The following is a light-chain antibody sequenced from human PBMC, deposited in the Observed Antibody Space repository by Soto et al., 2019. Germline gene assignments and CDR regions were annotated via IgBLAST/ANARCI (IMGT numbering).Light chain of an antibody. Sequence: QSVLTQPASVSGSPGQSITISCTGTSSDVGAYNYVSWYLQHPGKAPKLIIYEVRDRPSGVSNRFSGSKSGSTASLTISGLHAEDEADYYCSSYTTTSTYVFGTGTKVTVL. CDR2: EVR. V-gene: IGLV2-14*01. CDR3: SSYTTTSTYV. CDR1: SSDVGAYNY. J-gene: IGLJ1*01.